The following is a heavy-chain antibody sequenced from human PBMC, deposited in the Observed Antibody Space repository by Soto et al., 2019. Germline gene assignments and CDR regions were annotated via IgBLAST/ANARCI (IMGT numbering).Heavy chain of an antibody. CDR3: AKARGMATITALDY. CDR2: ISWNSGSI. J-gene: IGHJ4*02. CDR1: GFTFDDYA. V-gene: IGHV3-9*01. D-gene: IGHD5-12*01. Sequence: GGSLRLSCAASGFTFDDYAMHWVRQAPGKGLEWVSGISWNSGSIGYADSVKGRFTISRDNAKNSLYLQMNSLRAEDTALYYCAKARGMATITALDYWGQGTLVTVSS.